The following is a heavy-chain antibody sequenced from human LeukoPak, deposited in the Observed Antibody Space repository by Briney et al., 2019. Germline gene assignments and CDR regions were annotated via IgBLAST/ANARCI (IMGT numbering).Heavy chain of an antibody. CDR3: ASLGY. V-gene: IGHV4-59*08. J-gene: IGHJ4*02. CDR2: IYYSGST. Sequence: SETLSLTCTVSGGSISSYYWSWIRQPPGKGLEWIGYIYYSGSTNYNPSLKSRVTISVDTSKNQFSLKLSSVTAADTAVYYCASLGYWGQGTLVTVSS. CDR1: GGSISSYY.